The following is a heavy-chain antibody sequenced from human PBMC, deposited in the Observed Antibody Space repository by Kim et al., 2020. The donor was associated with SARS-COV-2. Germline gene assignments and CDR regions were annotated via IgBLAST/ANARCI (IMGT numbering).Heavy chain of an antibody. J-gene: IGHJ5*02. D-gene: IGHD3-22*01. CDR1: GGSISSYY. V-gene: IGHV4-59*08. CDR2: IYYSGST. Sequence: SETLSLTCTVSGGSISSYYWSWIRQPPGKGLEWIGYIYYSGSTNYNPSLKSRVTISVDTSKNQFSLKLSSVTAADTAVYYCARNNYYYDSSGPHRGMDWFDPWGQGTLVTVSS. CDR3: ARNNYYYDSSGPHRGMDWFDP.